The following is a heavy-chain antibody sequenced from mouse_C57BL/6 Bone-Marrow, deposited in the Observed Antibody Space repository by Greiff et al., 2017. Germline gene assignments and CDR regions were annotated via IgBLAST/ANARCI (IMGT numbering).Heavy chain of an antibody. CDR3: TRPPYYSNYLYYFDY. D-gene: IGHD2-5*01. CDR1: GYTFTDYE. V-gene: IGHV1-15*01. J-gene: IGHJ2*01. Sequence: VQLQQSGAELVRPGASVTLSCKASGYTFTDYEMHWVKQTPVHGLEWIGAIDPETGGTAYNQKFKGKAILTADKSSSTAYMELRSLKSEDSAVYYCTRPPYYSNYLYYFDYWGQGTTLTVSS. CDR2: IDPETGGT.